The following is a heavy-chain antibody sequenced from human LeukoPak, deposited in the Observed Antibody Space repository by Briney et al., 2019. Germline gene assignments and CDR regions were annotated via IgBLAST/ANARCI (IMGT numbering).Heavy chain of an antibody. CDR3: ARSAEPVVVPAAIGASGHYYYMDV. V-gene: IGHV1-69*05. J-gene: IGHJ6*03. Sequence: SVKVSCKAPGYTFTSYGISWVRRAPGQGLEWMGGIIPIFGTANYAQKFQGRVTITTDESTSTAYMELSSLRSEDSAVYYCARSAEPVVVPAAIGASGHYYYMDVWDKGTTVTVSS. D-gene: IGHD2-2*02. CDR2: IIPIFGTA. CDR1: GYTFTSYG.